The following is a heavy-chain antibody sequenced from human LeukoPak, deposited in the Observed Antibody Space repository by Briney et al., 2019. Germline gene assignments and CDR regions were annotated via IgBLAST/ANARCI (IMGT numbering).Heavy chain of an antibody. CDR3: ARGGPSYSYGIYGDAFDI. CDR1: GFTFSSYA. J-gene: IGHJ3*02. D-gene: IGHD5-18*01. CDR2: ISYDGSNK. V-gene: IGHV3-30-3*01. Sequence: HTGGSLRLSCAASGFTFSSYAMHWVRQAPGKGLEWVAVISYDGSNKYYADSVKGRFTISRDNSKNTLCLQMNSLRAEDTAVYYCARGGPSYSYGIYGDAFDIWGQGTMVTVSS.